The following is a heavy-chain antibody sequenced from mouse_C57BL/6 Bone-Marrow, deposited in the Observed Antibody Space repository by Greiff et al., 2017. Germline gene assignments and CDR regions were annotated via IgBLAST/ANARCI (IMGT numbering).Heavy chain of an antibody. CDR3: ARGGFLYYVDY. CDR1: GYTFTSYG. Sequence: QVQLQQSGAELARPGASVKLSCKASGYTFTSYGISWVKQRTGQGLEWIGEIYPRSGNTYYNEKFKGKATLTADKSSSTAYMELSSLTSEDSAVYFCARGGFLYYVDYWGQGTTLTVSS. CDR2: IYPRSGNT. J-gene: IGHJ2*01. V-gene: IGHV1-81*01.